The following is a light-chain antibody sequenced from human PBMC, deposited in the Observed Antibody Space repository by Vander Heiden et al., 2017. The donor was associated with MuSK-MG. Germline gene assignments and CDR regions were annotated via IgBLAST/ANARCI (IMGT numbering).Light chain of an antibody. V-gene: IGKV3-20*01. CDR3: HGDGTSGGT. J-gene: IGKJ5*01. Sequence: EIVLTPSPGTLSLSPGERATLSCRASQSASSSYLAWYQQKPGQAPRLLIYGASSRATGIPDTFNRSRSGTDFTLTISILEPEDFAVYYCHGDGTSGGTFGQGTPLEIK. CDR1: QSASSSY. CDR2: GAS.